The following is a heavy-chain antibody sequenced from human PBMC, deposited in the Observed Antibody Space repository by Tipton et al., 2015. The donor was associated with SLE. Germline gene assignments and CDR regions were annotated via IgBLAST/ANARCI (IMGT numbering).Heavy chain of an antibody. J-gene: IGHJ4*02. Sequence: TLSLTFTVSGDSITSHYWSWIRQPPGKGMEWIGQIFYSGDRTYNPSLKSRVSMSVDTSKNHFSLQLTSVTAADTAVYYCARDITAPGDFLYFDLWGQGTLVTVSS. D-gene: IGHD2-21*01. CDR1: GDSITSHY. CDR3: ARDITAPGDFLYFDL. CDR2: IFYSGDR. V-gene: IGHV4-59*11.